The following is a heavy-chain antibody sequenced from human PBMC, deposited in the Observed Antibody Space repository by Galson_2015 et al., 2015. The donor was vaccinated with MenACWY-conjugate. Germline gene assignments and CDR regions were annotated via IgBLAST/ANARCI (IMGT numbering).Heavy chain of an antibody. J-gene: IGHJ4*02. CDR3: AKGFRHIWFGEIDY. Sequence: SLRLSCAASGFTFSSYAMSWVRQAPGKGLEWVSAISGSGGSTYYADSVKGRFTISRDNSKNTLYLQMNSLRAEDTAVYYCAKGFRHIWFGEIDYWGQGTLVTVSS. V-gene: IGHV3-23*01. CDR2: ISGSGGST. D-gene: IGHD3-10*01. CDR1: GFTFSSYA.